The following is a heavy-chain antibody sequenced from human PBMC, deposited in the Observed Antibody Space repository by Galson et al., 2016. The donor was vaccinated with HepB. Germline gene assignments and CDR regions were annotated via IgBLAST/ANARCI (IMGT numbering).Heavy chain of an antibody. Sequence: SLRLSCAASGFTFSTHAMSWVRQAPGKGLEWVSRINNDGSSSTYADSVKGRFTISRDNAKNTLYLQMNSLRAEDTTVYYCVRDMYGSYFAFDIWGQGTMVTVSS. CDR2: INNDGSSS. CDR1: GFTFSTHA. V-gene: IGHV3-74*01. J-gene: IGHJ3*02. CDR3: VRDMYGSYFAFDI. D-gene: IGHD1-26*01.